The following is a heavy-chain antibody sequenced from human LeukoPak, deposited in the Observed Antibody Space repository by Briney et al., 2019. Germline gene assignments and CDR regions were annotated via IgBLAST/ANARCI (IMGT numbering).Heavy chain of an antibody. CDR3: THRTDLYSSSWNWGY. V-gene: IGHV2-5*02. Sequence: ESGPTLVKPTQTLTLPCTFSGFSLTTRGVGVGWIRQPPGKALEWLALIYWDDDKRYSPSLKSRLTITKDTSKNQVVLTMTNIDPVDRATYYCTHRTDLYSSSWNWGYWGQGDLVTVSP. J-gene: IGHJ4*02. D-gene: IGHD6-13*01. CDR2: IYWDDDK. CDR1: GFSLTTRGVG.